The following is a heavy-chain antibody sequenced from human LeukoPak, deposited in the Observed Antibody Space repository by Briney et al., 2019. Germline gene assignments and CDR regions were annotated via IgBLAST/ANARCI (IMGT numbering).Heavy chain of an antibody. V-gene: IGHV3-49*03. CDR1: GSTFGDYA. Sequence: GGPLNPSCTASGSTFGDYAMSWFRQAPGKGREWGGFIRSKAYGGTTEYAASVKGRFTISRDDSKSIAYLQMNSLKTEDTAVYYCTSSVGYYDSSGHDAFDIWGQGTMVTVSS. CDR2: IRSKAYGGTT. D-gene: IGHD3-22*01. J-gene: IGHJ3*02. CDR3: TSSVGYYDSSGHDAFDI.